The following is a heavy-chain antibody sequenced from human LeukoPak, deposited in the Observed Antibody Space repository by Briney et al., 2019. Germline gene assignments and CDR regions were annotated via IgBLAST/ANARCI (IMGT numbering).Heavy chain of an antibody. V-gene: IGHV4-59*08. CDR1: GGSISSYY. J-gene: IGHJ4*02. CDR2: IYYSEST. D-gene: IGHD3-22*01. Sequence: SETLSLTCTVSGGSISSYYWSWIRQPPGKGLEWIGYIYYSESTNYNPSLKSRVTISVDTSKNQFSLKLSSVTAADTAVYYCARRGYYDSSGSIYFDYWGQGTLVTVSS. CDR3: ARRGYYDSSGSIYFDY.